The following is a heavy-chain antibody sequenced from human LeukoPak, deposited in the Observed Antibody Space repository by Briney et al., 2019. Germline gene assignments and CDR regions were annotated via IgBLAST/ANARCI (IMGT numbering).Heavy chain of an antibody. CDR3: AREFTYSFDSSGYSLGLDH. CDR2: INPAGGST. Sequence: GASVKVSCKASGYTFISNYIHRVRQAPGQGLEWMGIINPAGGSTSYAQKFQGRVTMTRDTSTSTVFMELSSLTSEDTAVYYCAREFTYSFDSSGYSLGLDHWGQGTLVTVSS. V-gene: IGHV1-46*01. J-gene: IGHJ5*02. D-gene: IGHD3-22*01. CDR1: GYTFISNY.